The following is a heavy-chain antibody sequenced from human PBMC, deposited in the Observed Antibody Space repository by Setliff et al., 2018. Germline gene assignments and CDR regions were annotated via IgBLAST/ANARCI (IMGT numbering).Heavy chain of an antibody. Sequence: GGSLRLSCEGSGFAFRNYAMSWVRQAPGKGLEWVSGISGSADKTHYADSVKGRFTVSRDNSKNTFSLQMNSLRGDDTAVYYCAKSTVAYYDFWRGYSPSFDYWGQGTLVTVS. D-gene: IGHD3-3*01. J-gene: IGHJ4*02. V-gene: IGHV3-23*01. CDR3: AKSTVAYYDFWRGYSPSFDY. CDR1: GFAFRNYA. CDR2: ISGSADKT.